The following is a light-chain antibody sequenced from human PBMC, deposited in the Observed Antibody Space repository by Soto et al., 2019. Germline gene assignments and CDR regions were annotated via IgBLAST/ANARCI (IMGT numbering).Light chain of an antibody. J-gene: IGKJ5*01. CDR1: QSISDS. CDR3: QQYYSYPIS. Sequence: IQMTQSPSTLSASVGGRVTITCRASQSISDSLAWYQQKPGKAPDLLISDVSSLERGVASRFSGSGSGTDFTLTISCLQSEDFATYYCQQYYSYPISFGQGTRLAVK. CDR2: DVS. V-gene: IGKV1-5*01.